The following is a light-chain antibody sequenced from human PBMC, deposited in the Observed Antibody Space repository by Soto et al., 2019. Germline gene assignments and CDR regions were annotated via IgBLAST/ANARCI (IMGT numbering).Light chain of an antibody. J-gene: IGLJ1*01. CDR1: SSDVGGYNY. V-gene: IGLV2-11*01. CDR2: DVS. CDR3: CSYAGSYTYV. Sequence: QSALTQPRSVSGSPGQSVTISCTGTSSDVGGYNYVSWYQQHPGKAPKLVIYDVSKRPSGVPDRFSGSKSGNTASLTISGLQAEDEADYYCCSYAGSYTYVFGTGTRSPS.